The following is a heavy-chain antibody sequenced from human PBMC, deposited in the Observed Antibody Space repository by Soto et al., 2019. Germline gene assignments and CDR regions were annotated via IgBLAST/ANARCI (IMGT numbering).Heavy chain of an antibody. Sequence: PSETLSLTCTVSGGSISSSSYYWGWIRQPPGKGLEWAGTIYYSGSTYYNPSLESRVIISVDTSKNQFSLKLSSVTASDAAVYYCAPFRGMTTATTERYFDYWGHGTLVTVSS. CDR1: GGSISSSSYY. V-gene: IGHV4-39*01. CDR3: APFRGMTTATTERYFDY. D-gene: IGHD4-17*01. J-gene: IGHJ4*01. CDR2: IYYSGST.